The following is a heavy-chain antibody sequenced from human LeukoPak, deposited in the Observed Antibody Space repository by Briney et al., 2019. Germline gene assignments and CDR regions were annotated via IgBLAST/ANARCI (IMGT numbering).Heavy chain of an antibody. Sequence: AGGSLRLSCAASGFTFSSYGMHWVRQAPGKGLEWVAVISYDGSNKYYADSVKGRFTISRDNSKNTLYLQMNSLRAEDTAVYYCAKESGYYDGSGNRLGFDPWGQGTLVTVSS. CDR3: AKESGYYDGSGNRLGFDP. CDR2: ISYDGSNK. J-gene: IGHJ5*02. CDR1: GFTFSSYG. V-gene: IGHV3-30*18. D-gene: IGHD3-22*01.